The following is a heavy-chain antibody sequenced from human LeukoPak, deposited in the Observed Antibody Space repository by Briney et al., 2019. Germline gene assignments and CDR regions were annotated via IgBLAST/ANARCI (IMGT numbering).Heavy chain of an antibody. Sequence: GESLKISCKGSGYSFTSYWIGWVRQMPGKGLEWMGIIYPGDSDTRYSPSFQGQVTISADKSISTAYLQWSSLKASDTAMYYCARLPITMVRGVIFGWFDPRGQGTLVTVSP. V-gene: IGHV5-51*01. CDR2: IYPGDSDT. CDR1: GYSFTSYW. CDR3: ARLPITMVRGVIFGWFDP. J-gene: IGHJ5*02. D-gene: IGHD3-10*01.